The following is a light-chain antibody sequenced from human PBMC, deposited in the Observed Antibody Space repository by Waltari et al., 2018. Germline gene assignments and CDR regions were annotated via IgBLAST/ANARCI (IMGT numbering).Light chain of an antibody. CDR3: QQYKSYSYT. Sequence: DIQMTQSPSTLSASVGDRVTITCRASQSITSWLARYQQKPGKAPKVLIFESSSLESGFPSRFSGRGSGTEFTLTISSLQPDDFATYYCQQYKSYSYTFGQGTKLEIK. J-gene: IGKJ2*01. CDR2: ESS. V-gene: IGKV1-5*01. CDR1: QSITSW.